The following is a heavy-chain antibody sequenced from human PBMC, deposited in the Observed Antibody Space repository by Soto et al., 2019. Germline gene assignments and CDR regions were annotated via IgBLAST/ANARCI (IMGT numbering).Heavy chain of an antibody. V-gene: IGHV3-30*18. CDR1: GFTFSSYG. J-gene: IGHJ4*02. CDR2: ISYDGSNK. CDR3: AKEEGYSYGQIDY. D-gene: IGHD5-18*01. Sequence: QVQLVESGGGVVQPGRSLRLSCAASGFTFSSYGMHWVRQAPGKGLEWVAVISYDGSNKYYADSVKGRFTISRDNYKNTLYLQMNSLRAEDTAVYYCAKEEGYSYGQIDYWGQGTLVTVSS.